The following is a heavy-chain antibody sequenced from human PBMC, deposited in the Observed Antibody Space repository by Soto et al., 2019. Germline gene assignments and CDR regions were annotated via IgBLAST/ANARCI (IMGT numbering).Heavy chain of an antibody. CDR1: GDSITSTSYY. J-gene: IGHJ4*02. Sequence: SETLSLTCTVSGDSITSTSYYWGWIRQPSGKGLEWIGCIHYSGSTYYNPSLRSRVTSSVDTSKNQFSLKVSSVTAADTAVYYCARRLFSSTWPSYFDYWGEGTLVTVS. CDR2: IHYSGST. D-gene: IGHD6-13*01. CDR3: ARRLFSSTWPSYFDY. V-gene: IGHV4-39*01.